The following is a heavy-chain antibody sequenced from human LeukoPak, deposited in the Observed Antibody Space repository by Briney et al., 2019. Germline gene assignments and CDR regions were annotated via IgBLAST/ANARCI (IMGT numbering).Heavy chain of an antibody. CDR1: GFSSIDYW. D-gene: IGHD3-22*01. CDR2: IKFDGSEI. V-gene: IGHV3-7*01. J-gene: IGHJ4*02. Sequence: GGSLRLSCAASGFSSIDYWMTWVRQAPGKGLECVGNIKFDGSEIYYLDSVRGRFSISRDNAKNSLYLQMNSLRVEDTAVYYCTRDLNHDSSGWGQGTLVTVSS. CDR3: TRDLNHDSSG.